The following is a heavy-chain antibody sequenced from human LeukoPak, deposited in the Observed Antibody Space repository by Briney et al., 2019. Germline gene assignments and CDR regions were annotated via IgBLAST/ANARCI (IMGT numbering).Heavy chain of an antibody. CDR1: GFTFSGYG. CDR2: IWYDGSNK. CDR3: AREGPRGNSQFDY. J-gene: IGHJ4*02. Sequence: GRSLRLSCAASGFTFSGYGMHWVRQAPGKGLEWVALIWYDGSNKYYTDSVKGRLTISRDNSKNTLYLQMNSLRAEDTAIYYCAREGPRGNSQFDYRGQGTLVTVSS. V-gene: IGHV3-33*01. D-gene: IGHD2/OR15-2a*01.